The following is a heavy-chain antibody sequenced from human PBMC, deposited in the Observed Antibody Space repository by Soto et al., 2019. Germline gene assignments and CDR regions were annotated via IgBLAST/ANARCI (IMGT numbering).Heavy chain of an antibody. CDR1: GFTLNTYS. Sequence: PGGSLSLSCSVSGFTLNTYSMHWVRQAPGKGLEWVAVVSFDGVNKHYRDSVKGRFTISRDIAKNMLYLQMTSLRLEDTALYYCATDPDLIEEAGNYFDYWGQGTLVTVSS. J-gene: IGHJ4*02. CDR3: ATDPDLIEEAGNYFDY. D-gene: IGHD6-13*01. V-gene: IGHV3-30-3*01. CDR2: VSFDGVNK.